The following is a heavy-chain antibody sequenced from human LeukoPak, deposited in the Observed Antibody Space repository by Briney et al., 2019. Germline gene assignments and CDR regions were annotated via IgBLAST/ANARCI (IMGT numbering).Heavy chain of an antibody. CDR2: IYHSGST. Sequence: SQTLSLTCTVSGGSISSGGYYWSWIRQPPGKGLEWIGYIYHSGSTYYNPSLKSRVTISVDRSKNQFSLKLSSVTAADTAVYYCAREIYILTGYSPLDYFDYWGQGTLVTVSS. CDR3: AREIYILTGYSPLDYFDY. CDR1: GGSISSGGYY. D-gene: IGHD3-9*01. V-gene: IGHV4-30-2*01. J-gene: IGHJ4*02.